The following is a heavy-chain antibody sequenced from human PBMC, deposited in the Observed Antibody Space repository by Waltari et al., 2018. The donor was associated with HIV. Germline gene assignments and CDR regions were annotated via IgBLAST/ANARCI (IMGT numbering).Heavy chain of an antibody. V-gene: IGHV4-61*01. CDR1: GDSVSSGSYY. Sequence: QVQLQESGPGLVRPSETLSLTCTVSGDSVSSGSYYWKWFRQPPGKGLEWIGHIHNSGSIDYNPSLKSRVTISIDTSKNLFSLKLSSVTAADTAVYYCLRSHGGYWGQGTLVTVSS. J-gene: IGHJ4*02. CDR2: IHNSGSI. CDR3: LRSHGGY.